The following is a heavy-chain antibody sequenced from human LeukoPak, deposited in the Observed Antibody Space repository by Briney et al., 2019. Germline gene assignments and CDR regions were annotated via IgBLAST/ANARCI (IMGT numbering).Heavy chain of an antibody. J-gene: IGHJ6*03. D-gene: IGHD5-12*01. CDR2: IIPIFGTA. CDR1: GGTFSSYA. V-gene: IGHV1-69*13. Sequence: ASVKVFCKASGGTFSSYAISWVRQAPGQGLEWMGGIIPIFGTANYAQKFQGRVTITADESTSTAYMELSSLRSEDTAVYYCARAIRHVDIVATKPLYYYYYMDVWGKGTTVTVSS. CDR3: ARAIRHVDIVATKPLYYYYYMDV.